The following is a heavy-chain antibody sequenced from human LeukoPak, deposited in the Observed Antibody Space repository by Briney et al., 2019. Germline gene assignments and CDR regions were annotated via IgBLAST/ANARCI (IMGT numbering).Heavy chain of an antibody. J-gene: IGHJ4*02. Sequence: GESLKISCRASGNSFSTNWIGWVRQMPGKGLEWMGVIYPGDSDTRYSPSLQGQVTMSADKSISTAYLQWSSLKASDSAMYYCGRGGYSGYEFDCWGQGTLVTVSS. CDR1: GNSFSTNW. CDR3: GRGGYSGYEFDC. D-gene: IGHD5-12*01. V-gene: IGHV5-51*01. CDR2: IYPGDSDT.